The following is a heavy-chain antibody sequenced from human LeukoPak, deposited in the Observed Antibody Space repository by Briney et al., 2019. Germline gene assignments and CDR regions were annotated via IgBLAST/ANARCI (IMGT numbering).Heavy chain of an antibody. Sequence: SVKVSCKASGGTFSSYAISWVRQAPGQGLEWMGGIIPIFGTANYAQKFQGRVTITADESTSTAYMELSSLRSEDTAVYYCARTGIAAAGTVFWFDPWGQGTLVTVSS. D-gene: IGHD6-13*01. CDR3: ARTGIAAAGTVFWFDP. CDR2: IIPIFGTA. V-gene: IGHV1-69*13. J-gene: IGHJ5*02. CDR1: GGTFSSYA.